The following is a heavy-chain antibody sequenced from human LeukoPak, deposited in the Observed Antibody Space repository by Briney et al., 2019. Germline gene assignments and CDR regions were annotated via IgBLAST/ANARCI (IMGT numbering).Heavy chain of an antibody. V-gene: IGHV3-33*01. J-gene: IGHJ3*02. CDR3: ASLLDAFDI. CDR2: IWYDASNI. Sequence: GGSLRLSCAASGFTFSSFVMHWVRQAPGKGLEWVAAIWYDASNIYYADSLKGRFTISRDNSENTLYLQMNNLRAEDTAVYYCASLLDAFDIWGQGTMVTVCS. D-gene: IGHD3-10*01. CDR1: GFTFSSFV.